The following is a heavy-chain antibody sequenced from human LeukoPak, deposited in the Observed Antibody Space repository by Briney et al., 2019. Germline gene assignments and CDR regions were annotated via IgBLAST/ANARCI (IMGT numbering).Heavy chain of an antibody. J-gene: IGHJ4*02. CDR1: GFTFSSYS. CDR2: ISSSSSTI. CDR3: ANRKGGSGSQALDH. Sequence: PGGSLRLSCAVSGFTFSSYSMKWVRQAPGKELEWVSYISSSSSTIYYADSVKGRFTISRDNSKNTLYLQMNSLRADDTAVYYCANRKGGSGSQALDHWGQGTVVTVSS. V-gene: IGHV3-48*01. D-gene: IGHD2-15*01.